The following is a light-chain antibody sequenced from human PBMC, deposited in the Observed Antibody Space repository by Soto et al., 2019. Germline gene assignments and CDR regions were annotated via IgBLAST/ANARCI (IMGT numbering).Light chain of an antibody. CDR1: QSISSY. Sequence: DIQLTQSPSSLSASVGGRVTITCRASQSISSYLNWYQQKPGKAPKLLIYAASSLQSGVPSRFSGSGSGTDFTLTISSLQPEDFATYYCQQSYSIPYTFGQGTK. V-gene: IGKV1-39*01. CDR2: AAS. CDR3: QQSYSIPYT. J-gene: IGKJ2*01.